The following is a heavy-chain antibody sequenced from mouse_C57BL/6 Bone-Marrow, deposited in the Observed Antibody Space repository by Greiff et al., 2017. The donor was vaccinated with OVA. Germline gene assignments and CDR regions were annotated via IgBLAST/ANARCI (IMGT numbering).Heavy chain of an antibody. Sequence: EVKLVESGGGLVQSGRSLRLSCATSGFTFSDFYMEWVRQAPGKGLEWIAASRNKANDYTTEYSASVKGRFIVSRDTSQSILYLQMNALRAEDTAIYYCARDARDYDYEDAMDYWGQGTSVTVSS. CDR2: SRNKANDYTT. CDR3: ARDARDYDYEDAMDY. V-gene: IGHV7-1*01. J-gene: IGHJ4*01. D-gene: IGHD2-4*01. CDR1: GFTFSDFY.